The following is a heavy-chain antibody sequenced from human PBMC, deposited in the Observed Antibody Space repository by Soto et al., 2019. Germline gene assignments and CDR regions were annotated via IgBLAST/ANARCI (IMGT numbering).Heavy chain of an antibody. J-gene: IGHJ5*02. CDR1: GGSVSSGSYY. Sequence: SETLSLTCTVSGGSVSSGSYYWSWIRQPPGKGLEWIGYIYYSGSTNYNPSLKSRVTISVDTSKNQFSLKLSSVTAADTAVYYCARGKRDIVVVPAGANWFDPWGQGTLVTVPQ. D-gene: IGHD2-2*01. V-gene: IGHV4-61*01. CDR3: ARGKRDIVVVPAGANWFDP. CDR2: IYYSGST.